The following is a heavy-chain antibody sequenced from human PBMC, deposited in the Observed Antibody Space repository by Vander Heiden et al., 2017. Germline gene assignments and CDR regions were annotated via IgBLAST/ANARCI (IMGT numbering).Heavy chain of an antibody. J-gene: IGHJ4*02. Sequence: QLQLQESGPGLVKPSETLSLTCTVSGGSISSSSYYWGWIRQPPGKGLEWIGSIYYSGRTYYNPSLKSRVTISVDTSKNQFSLKLSSVTAADTAVYYCARSSYSSSWGIGYWGQGTLVTVSS. CDR2: IYYSGRT. CDR1: GGSISSSSYY. CDR3: ARSSYSSSWGIGY. D-gene: IGHD6-13*01. V-gene: IGHV4-39*01.